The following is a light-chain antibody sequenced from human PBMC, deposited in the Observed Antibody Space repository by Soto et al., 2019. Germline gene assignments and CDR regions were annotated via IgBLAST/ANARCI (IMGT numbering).Light chain of an antibody. CDR2: GAS. V-gene: IGKV3-20*01. CDR1: QSVSSSY. Sequence: EVGLSQSPGTLSLSQGERATLSCRASQSVSSSYLAWYQQKPGQAPRLLIYGASSRATGIPDRFSGSGSGTDFTLTISRLEPEDFAVYYCPQYGNSPWPFGQGTKVDIK. CDR3: PQYGNSPWP. J-gene: IGKJ1*01.